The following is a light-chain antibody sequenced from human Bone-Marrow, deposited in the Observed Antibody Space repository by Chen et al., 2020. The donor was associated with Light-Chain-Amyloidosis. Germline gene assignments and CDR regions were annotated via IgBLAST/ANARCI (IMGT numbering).Light chain of an antibody. CDR2: WAS. Sequence: DIVMTQSPDSLAVSLVERTTINCKSSQSVLSSSNTKNHLAWYQQKPGQPPKLLISWASTRESGVPDRFSGSGSETDFTLTISSLQAEDVAVYYCQQYYGTPYTFGQGTKLEIK. V-gene: IGKV4-1*01. CDR1: QSVLSSSNTKNH. J-gene: IGKJ2*01. CDR3: QQYYGTPYT.